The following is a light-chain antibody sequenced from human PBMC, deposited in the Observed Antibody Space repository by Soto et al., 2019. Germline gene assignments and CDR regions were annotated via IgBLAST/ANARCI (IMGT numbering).Light chain of an antibody. V-gene: IGKV1-5*03. J-gene: IGKJ1*01. Sequence: DIQMTQSPSTLSVSVGDRVTITCRASQTISSWLAWYQQKPGKAPKLLIYKASTLKSGVPSRFSGSGPGTEFTLTISSLQPDDFATYYCQHYNSYSWTFGQGTKVDIK. CDR1: QTISSW. CDR2: KAS. CDR3: QHYNSYSWT.